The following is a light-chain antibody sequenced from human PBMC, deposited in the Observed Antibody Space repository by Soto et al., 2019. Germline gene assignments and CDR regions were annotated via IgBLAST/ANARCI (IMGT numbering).Light chain of an antibody. CDR1: QSVSSY. CDR3: QQRSNWPPIT. CDR2: DAS. V-gene: IGKV3-11*01. Sequence: EIVLTQSPATLSLSPGERATLCDRDSQSVSSYLAWYQQKPGQAPRLLIYDASNRATGIPARFSGSGSGTDFTLTISSLEPEDFAVYYCQQRSNWPPITFGQGTRLEIK. J-gene: IGKJ5*01.